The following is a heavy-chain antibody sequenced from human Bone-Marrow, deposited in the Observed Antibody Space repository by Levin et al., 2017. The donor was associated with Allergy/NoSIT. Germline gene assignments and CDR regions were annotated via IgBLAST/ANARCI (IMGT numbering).Heavy chain of an antibody. CDR1: GDSINTANYY. CDR3: ARVPCNSNTCDRNYYWGLDV. CDR2: IFYNGIA. J-gene: IGHJ6*01. D-gene: IGHD4-11*01. V-gene: IGHV4-31*03. Sequence: SQTLSLTCTVSGDSINTANYYWNWIRQRPGEGLEWIGYIFYNGIAYSTPSLRGRVSMSVGASRRHFSLRLTSVTAADPAIYYCARVPCNSNTCDRNYYWGLDVWGPGTTITVSS.